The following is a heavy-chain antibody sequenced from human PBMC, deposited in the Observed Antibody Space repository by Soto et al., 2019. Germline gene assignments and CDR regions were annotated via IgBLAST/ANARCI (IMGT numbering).Heavy chain of an antibody. J-gene: IGHJ3*02. V-gene: IGHV4-61*01. CDR3: ASSSGNSYGYPDAFDI. CDR1: GASVSSGSYY. Sequence: SETLSLTCTVSGASVSSGSYYWSWIRQPPGKGLEWIGYIYYSGSTNYNPSLKSRVTISVDTSKNQFSVKLSSVTAADTAVYYCASSSGNSYGYPDAFDIWGQGTMVT. D-gene: IGHD5-18*01. CDR2: IYYSGST.